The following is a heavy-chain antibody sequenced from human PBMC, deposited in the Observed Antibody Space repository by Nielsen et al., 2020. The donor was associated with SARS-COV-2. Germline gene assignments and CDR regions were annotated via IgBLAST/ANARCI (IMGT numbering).Heavy chain of an antibody. CDR1: GYTFTGYY. D-gene: IGHD3-16*01. V-gene: IGHV1-2*02. J-gene: IGHJ6*02. CDR3: ARTRVMADNEEVYYYYAMDV. CDR2: INPNSGGT. Sequence: ASVKVSCKASGYTFTGYYMHWVRQAPGQGLEWMGWINPNSGGTNYAQKFQGRVSMTRDTSISTAYMELSRLRFDDTAVYYCARTRVMADNEEVYYYYAMDVWGQGTTVTVSS.